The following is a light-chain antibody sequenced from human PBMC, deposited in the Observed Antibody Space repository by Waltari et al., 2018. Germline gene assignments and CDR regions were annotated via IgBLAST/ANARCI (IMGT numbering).Light chain of an antibody. J-gene: IGKJ1*01. V-gene: IGKV1-5*03. Sequence: DIQMTQSPSTLSASVGDRVTITCRASQSISSWLAWYQQKPGKAPKLLIYKASSLESGVPSRFSGSGSVTEFTLTISSLQPDDFATYYCQQYNSYSSTFGQGTKVEIK. CDR2: KAS. CDR1: QSISSW. CDR3: QQYNSYSST.